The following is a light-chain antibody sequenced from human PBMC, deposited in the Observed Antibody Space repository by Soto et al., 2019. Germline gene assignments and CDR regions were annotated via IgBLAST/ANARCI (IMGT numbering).Light chain of an antibody. CDR3: QQYGSSPGT. CDR2: GAS. V-gene: IGKV3-20*01. J-gene: IGKJ2*01. Sequence: EIVLTQSPGTLSLSPGERVTLSCRASQSVSSSYLAWYQQKPGQAPRLLIYGASSRATGIPDRFSGSGSGTDFTLTINRLEPEDFAVYFCQQYGSSPGTFGQGTKLEIK. CDR1: QSVSSSY.